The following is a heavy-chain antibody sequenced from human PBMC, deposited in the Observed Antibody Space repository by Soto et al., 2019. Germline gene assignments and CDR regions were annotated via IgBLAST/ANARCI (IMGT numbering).Heavy chain of an antibody. CDR3: ARHTPAISISDH. CDR1: GGSSSSYD. V-gene: IGHV4-59*01. Sequence: SETLSLTCTVSGGSSSSYDWSWIRQPPGKGLEWIGYIYYSGSTNYNPSLKSRVTISVDTSKNQFSLKLSSVTAADTAVYYCARHTPAISISDHWGQGTLVTSPQ. J-gene: IGHJ4*02. CDR2: IYYSGST. D-gene: IGHD2-15*01.